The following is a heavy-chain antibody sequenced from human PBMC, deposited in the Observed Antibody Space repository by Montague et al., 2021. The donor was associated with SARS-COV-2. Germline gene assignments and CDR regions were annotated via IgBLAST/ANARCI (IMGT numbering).Heavy chain of an antibody. CDR1: GFTFTSFS. CDR3: AGAGVQDNGWYLSYFDR. V-gene: IGHV3-30*04. CDR2: ISSDGSNK. D-gene: IGHD6-19*01. Sequence: SLRLSCAASGFTFTSFSIYWVRQAPGKGLEWVAVISSDGSNKYFPDSVRGRFTISRDRSLNTVFLQMNTLRPEDTAVYYCAGAGVQDNGWYLSYFDRWGQGTLVTVSS. J-gene: IGHJ4*03.